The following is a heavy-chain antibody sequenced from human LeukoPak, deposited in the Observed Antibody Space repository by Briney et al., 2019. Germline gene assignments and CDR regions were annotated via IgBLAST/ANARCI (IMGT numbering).Heavy chain of an antibody. CDR1: GYTFTNYD. Sequence: ASVKVSCKASGYTFTNYDINWVRQATGQGLEWMGWMNPNSGTTGYAQKFLGRVTITRNTSISTTYMELSSLRSEDTAMYYCARGRSPGTSMEYYYYMDVWGKGTTVTVSS. CDR3: ARGRSPGTSMEYYYYMDV. V-gene: IGHV1-8*03. D-gene: IGHD1-1*01. CDR2: MNPNSGTT. J-gene: IGHJ6*03.